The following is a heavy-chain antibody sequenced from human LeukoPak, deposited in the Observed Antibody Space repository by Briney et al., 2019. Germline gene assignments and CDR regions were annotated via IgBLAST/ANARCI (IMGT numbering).Heavy chain of an antibody. J-gene: IGHJ6*03. D-gene: IGHD3-9*01. V-gene: IGHV1-69*05. CDR1: GGTFSSYA. CDR2: IIPIFGTA. Sequence: ASVKVSCKASGGTFSSYAISWVRQAPGQGLEWMGGIIPIFGTANYAQKFQGRVTITTDESTSAAYMELSSLRSEDTAVYYCARDLRTYDILTGYTHIYYMDVWGKGTTVTVS. CDR3: ARDLRTYDILTGYTHIYYMDV.